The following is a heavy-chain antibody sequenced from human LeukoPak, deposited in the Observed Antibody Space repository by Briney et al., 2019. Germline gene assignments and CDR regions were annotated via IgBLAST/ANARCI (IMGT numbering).Heavy chain of an antibody. Sequence: PGGSLRLSCAASGFNLSSYTTNWVRQAPGKGLEWVSSISNSGFYIYYADSVKGRFVVSRDNANNSLYLQMNSLRDEDTAVYYCAKDFLGSSWTFDYWGQGTLVTVSS. V-gene: IGHV3-21*01. J-gene: IGHJ4*02. D-gene: IGHD6-13*01. CDR3: AKDFLGSSWTFDY. CDR2: ISNSGFYI. CDR1: GFNLSSYT.